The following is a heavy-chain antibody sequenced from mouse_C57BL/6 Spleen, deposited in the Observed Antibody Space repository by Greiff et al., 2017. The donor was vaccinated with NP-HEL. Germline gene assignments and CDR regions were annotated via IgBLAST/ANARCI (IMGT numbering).Heavy chain of an antibody. CDR2: IYPGDGDT. CDR3: ARSMNYGSSSYYFDY. Sequence: QVQLKESGAELVKPGASVKISCKASGYAFSSYWMNWVKQRPGKGLEWIGQIYPGDGDTNYNGKFKGKATLTADKSSSTAYMQLSSLTSEDSAVYFCARSMNYGSSSYYFDYWGQGTTLTVSS. J-gene: IGHJ2*01. CDR1: GYAFSSYW. V-gene: IGHV1-80*01. D-gene: IGHD1-1*01.